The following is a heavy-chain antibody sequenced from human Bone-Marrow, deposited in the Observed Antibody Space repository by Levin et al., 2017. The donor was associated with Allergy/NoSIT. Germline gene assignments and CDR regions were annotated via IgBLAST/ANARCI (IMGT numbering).Heavy chain of an antibody. D-gene: IGHD3-10*02. V-gene: IGHV1-18*01. CDR2: ISAYNGNT. J-gene: IGHJ6*02. Sequence: ASVKVSCKASGYTFTSYGISWVRQAPGQGLEWMGWISAYNGNTNYAQKLQGRVTMTTDTSTSTAYMELRSLRSDDTAVYYCARDVRKLGVVVYGMDVWGQGTTVTVSS. CDR1: GYTFTSYG. CDR3: ARDVRKLGVVVYGMDV.